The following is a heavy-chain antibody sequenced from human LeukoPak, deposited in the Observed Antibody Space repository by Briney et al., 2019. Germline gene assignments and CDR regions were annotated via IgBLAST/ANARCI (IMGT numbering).Heavy chain of an antibody. D-gene: IGHD3-10*01. J-gene: IGHJ5*02. Sequence: ASVKVSCKVSGYTLTELSMHWVRQAPGKGLEWMGGFDPEDGETIYAQKFQGRVTMTEDTSTDTAYMELSSLRSEDTAVYYCATRVAYYGSGSYCWFDPWGQGTLVTASS. CDR2: FDPEDGET. CDR3: ATRVAYYGSGSYCWFDP. V-gene: IGHV1-24*01. CDR1: GYTLTELS.